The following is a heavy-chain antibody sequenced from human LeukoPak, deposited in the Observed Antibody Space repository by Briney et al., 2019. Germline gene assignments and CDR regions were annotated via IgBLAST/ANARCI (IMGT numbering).Heavy chain of an antibody. CDR1: GGSLSTHY. J-gene: IGHJ4*02. D-gene: IGHD6-13*01. CDR2: IYYSGST. V-gene: IGHV4-59*11. CDR3: ARDAASYFDY. Sequence: SETLSLTCTVSGGSLSTHYWSWIRQSPGKGLEWIGYIYYSGSTDYNPSLKSRVTISLDKTKNQFSLKLSSVNAADTAVYYCARDAASYFDYWGQGALVTVSS.